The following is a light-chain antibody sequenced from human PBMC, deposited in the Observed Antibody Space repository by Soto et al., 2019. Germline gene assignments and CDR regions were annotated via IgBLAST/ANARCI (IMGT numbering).Light chain of an antibody. CDR3: QRANNFPIT. Sequence: DIQMTQSPSSVSASVGDRVTITYWASQGISSWLAWYQQKPGKAPKLLIYATSSLHTGVPSRFSGSGSGTDFTLTISSLQPEDSATYYCQRANNFPITFGQGTKVDIK. CDR2: ATS. J-gene: IGKJ1*01. CDR1: QGISSW. V-gene: IGKV1-12*01.